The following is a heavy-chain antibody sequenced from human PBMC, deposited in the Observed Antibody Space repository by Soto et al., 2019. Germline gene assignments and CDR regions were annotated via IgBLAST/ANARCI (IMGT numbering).Heavy chain of an antibody. CDR3: ARRYGALFDY. D-gene: IGHD4-17*01. CDR2: IYYSGST. Sequence: SETLSLTCTVSGGSISSYYWSWIRQPPGKGLEWIGYIYYSGSTNYNPSLKSRVNISVDTSKNQFSLKLSSVTAADTAVYYCARRYGALFDYWGQGTLVTVSS. J-gene: IGHJ4*02. V-gene: IGHV4-59*08. CDR1: GGSISSYY.